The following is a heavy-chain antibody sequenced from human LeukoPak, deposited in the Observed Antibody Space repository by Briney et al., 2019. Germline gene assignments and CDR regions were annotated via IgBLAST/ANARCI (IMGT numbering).Heavy chain of an antibody. Sequence: GRSLRLSCSASGFTFSSYDIHWVRQAPGKGLGWVGRIKSKTDGGTTDYTAPVKGRFTISRDDSKNTLYLQMNSLESEDTAVYYCTTGPFDYYGSASYLANGMDVWGQGTTVTVSS. CDR2: IKSKTDGGTT. CDR1: GFTFSSYD. D-gene: IGHD3-10*01. J-gene: IGHJ6*02. CDR3: TTGPFDYYGSASYLANGMDV. V-gene: IGHV3-15*01.